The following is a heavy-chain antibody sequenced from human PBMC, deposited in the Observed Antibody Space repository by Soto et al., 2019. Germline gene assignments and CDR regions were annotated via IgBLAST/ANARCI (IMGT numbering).Heavy chain of an antibody. CDR1: GFTFSDYY. J-gene: IGHJ4*02. D-gene: IGHD3-22*01. Sequence: PGGSLRLSCAASGFTFSDYYMSWIRQAPGKGLEWVSYISSSSSYTNYADSVKGRFTISRDNAKNSLYLQMNSLRAEDTAVYYCARYYYDSSGLDYWGQGTLVTVSS. CDR2: ISSSSSYT. V-gene: IGHV3-11*06. CDR3: ARYYYDSSGLDY.